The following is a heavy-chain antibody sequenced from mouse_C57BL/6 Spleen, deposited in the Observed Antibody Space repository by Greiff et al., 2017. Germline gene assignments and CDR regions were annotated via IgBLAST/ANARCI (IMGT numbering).Heavy chain of an antibody. J-gene: IGHJ4*01. V-gene: IGHV1-50*01. CDR1: GYTFTSYW. CDR2: IDPSDSYT. CDR3: ARHYSKYAMDY. D-gene: IGHD2-5*01. Sequence: QVQLQQPGAELVKPGASVKLSCKASGYTFTSYWMQWVKQRPGQGLEWIGEIDPSDSYTNYNQKFKGKATLTVDTSSSTAYMQLSSLTSEDSAVYYCARHYSKYAMDYWGQGTSVTVSS.